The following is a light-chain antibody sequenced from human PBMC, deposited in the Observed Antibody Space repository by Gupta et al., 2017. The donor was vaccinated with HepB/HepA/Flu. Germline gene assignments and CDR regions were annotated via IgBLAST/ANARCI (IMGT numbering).Light chain of an antibody. Sequence: DIQMTQSPSSLSASVGDRVTITCRASQRISSYLNWYQQKPEKAHKLLIYAASSWKRGVTSRFSGCGAGKDFTHTSSGLQHEASANYYWQQSYSTLSFGRGTKVEIK. CDR3: QQSYSTLS. J-gene: IGKJ1*01. V-gene: IGKV1-39*01. CDR2: AAS. CDR1: QRISSY.